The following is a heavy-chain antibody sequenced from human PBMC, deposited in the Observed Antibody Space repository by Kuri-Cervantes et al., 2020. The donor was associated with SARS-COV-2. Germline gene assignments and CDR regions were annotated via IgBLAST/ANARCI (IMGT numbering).Heavy chain of an antibody. CDR2: ISWNSGSI. D-gene: IGHD2-2*01. Sequence: SLKISCAASGFTVSSNYMSWVRQAPGKGLEWVSGISWNSGSIGYADSVKGRSTISRDNAKNSLYLQMNSLRAEDMALYYCARAYCSSTSCFKYFDYWGQGTLVTVSS. J-gene: IGHJ4*02. CDR1: GFTVSSNY. CDR3: ARAYCSSTSCFKYFDY. V-gene: IGHV3-9*03.